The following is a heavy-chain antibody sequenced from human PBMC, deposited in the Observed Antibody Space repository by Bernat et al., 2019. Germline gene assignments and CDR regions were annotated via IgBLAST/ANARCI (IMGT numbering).Heavy chain of an antibody. CDR3: ARDHLPIVDIVATILGDY. CDR1: GFTFDDYG. V-gene: IGHV3-20*04. J-gene: IGHJ4*02. Sequence: EVQLVESGGGVVRPGGSPRLSCAASGFTFDDYGMSWVRQAPGKGLEWVSGINWNGGSTGYADSVKGRFTISRDNAKNSLYLQMNSLRAEDTALYYCARDHLPIVDIVATILGDYWGQGTLVTVSS. D-gene: IGHD5-12*01. CDR2: INWNGGST.